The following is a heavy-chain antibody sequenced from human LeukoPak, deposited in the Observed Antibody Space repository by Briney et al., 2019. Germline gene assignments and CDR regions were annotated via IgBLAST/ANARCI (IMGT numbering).Heavy chain of an antibody. Sequence: GGSLRLSCTVSGITLSNYGMSWVRQAPGRGLEWVAGISGSGGGTKYADSVKGRFTISRDNPKNTLYLQMNSLRAEDTAVYYCARENSSGYYYFDYWGQGTLVTVSS. CDR2: ISGSGGGT. D-gene: IGHD3-22*01. CDR3: ARENSSGYYYFDY. V-gene: IGHV3-23*01. CDR1: GITLSNYG. J-gene: IGHJ4*02.